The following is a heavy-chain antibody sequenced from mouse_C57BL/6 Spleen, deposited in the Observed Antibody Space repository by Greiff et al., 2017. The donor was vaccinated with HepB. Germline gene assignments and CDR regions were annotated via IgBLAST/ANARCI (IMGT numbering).Heavy chain of an antibody. CDR3: ADTRGFAY. Sequence: VKLQESGAELARPGASVKLSCKASGYTFTSYGISWVKQRTGQGLEWIGEIYPRSGNTYYNEKFKGKATLTADKSSSTAYMELRSLTSEDSAVYFCADTRGFAYWGQGTLVTVSA. CDR1: GYTFTSYG. J-gene: IGHJ3*01. CDR2: IYPRSGNT. D-gene: IGHD5-1-1*01. V-gene: IGHV1-81*01.